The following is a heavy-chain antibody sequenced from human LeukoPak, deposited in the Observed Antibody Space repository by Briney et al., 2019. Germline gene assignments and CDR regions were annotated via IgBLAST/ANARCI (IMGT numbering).Heavy chain of an antibody. V-gene: IGHV4-34*01. CDR3: ASYGDYGWFDP. D-gene: IGHD4-17*01. Sequence: SETLSLTCTVSGGSISSYYWSWIRQPPGKGLEWIGEINHSGSTNYNPSLKSRVTISVDTSKNQFSLKLSSVTAADTAVYYCASYGDYGWFDPWGQGTLVTVSS. CDR1: GGSISSYY. J-gene: IGHJ5*02. CDR2: INHSGST.